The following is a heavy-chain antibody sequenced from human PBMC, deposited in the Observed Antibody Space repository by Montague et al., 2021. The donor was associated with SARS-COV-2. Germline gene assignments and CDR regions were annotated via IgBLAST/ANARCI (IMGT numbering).Heavy chain of an antibody. CDR2: IYYSGGT. J-gene: IGHJ4*02. CDR3: ARQMGQSSIFGVVIQYYFDY. D-gene: IGHD3-3*01. CDR1: GVSISSSSYY. V-gene: IGHV4-39*01. Sequence: VKPTQTLTLTCTVSGVSISSSSYYWGWIRQPPGKGLEWIGSIYYSGGTYYNPSLKSRVTISVDTSKNQFSLKLSSVTAADTAVYYCARQMGQSSIFGVVIQYYFDYWGQGTLVTVSS.